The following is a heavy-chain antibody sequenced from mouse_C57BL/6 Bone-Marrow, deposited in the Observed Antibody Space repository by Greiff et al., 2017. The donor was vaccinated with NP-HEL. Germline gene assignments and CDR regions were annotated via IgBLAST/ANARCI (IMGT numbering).Heavy chain of an antibody. CDR1: GYAFSSYW. CDR2: IYPGDGDT. Sequence: QVQLQQSGAELVKPGASVKISCKASGYAFSSYWMNWVKQRPGKGLEWIGQIYPGDGDTNYNGKFKGKASLTADKSSSTAYMQLSSLTSEDSAVYFCARRGGLDYYAMDYWGQGTSVTVSS. V-gene: IGHV1-80*01. J-gene: IGHJ4*01. CDR3: ARRGGLDYYAMDY. D-gene: IGHD2-4*01.